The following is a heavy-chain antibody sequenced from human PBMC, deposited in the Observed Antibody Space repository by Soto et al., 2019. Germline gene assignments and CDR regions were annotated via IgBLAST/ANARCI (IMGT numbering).Heavy chain of an antibody. CDR2: INHSGST. Sequence: QVQLQQWGAGLLKPSETLSLTCAVYGGSFSGYYWSWIRQPPGKGLEWIGEINHSGSTNYNPSLKSRVTIAVDTSKNQFSLKLSSVTAADPAVYYCARGGAARLYYYYYYMDVWGKGTTVTVSS. V-gene: IGHV4-34*01. CDR1: GGSFSGYY. D-gene: IGHD6-6*01. J-gene: IGHJ6*03. CDR3: ARGGAARLYYYYYYMDV.